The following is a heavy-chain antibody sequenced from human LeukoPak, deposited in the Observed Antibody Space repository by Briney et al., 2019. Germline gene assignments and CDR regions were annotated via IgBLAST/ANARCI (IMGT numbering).Heavy chain of an antibody. CDR3: ARDPGPYCTTTTCYVDY. V-gene: IGHV4-38-2*02. Sequence: SSETLSLTCAVSGYSISSGYYWGWIRQPPGKGLEWIGSIYHSGSTYYNPSLKSRVTISVDTSKNQFSLKLSSVTAADTAVYYCARDPGPYCTTTTCYVDYWGQGTLVTVSS. CDR2: IYHSGST. J-gene: IGHJ4*02. D-gene: IGHD2-2*01. CDR1: GYSISSGYY.